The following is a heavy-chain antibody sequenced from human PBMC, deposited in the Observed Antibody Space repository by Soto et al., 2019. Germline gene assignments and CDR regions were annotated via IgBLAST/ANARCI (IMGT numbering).Heavy chain of an antibody. CDR3: AGPGYSSQDY. J-gene: IGHJ4*02. CDR1: GFTFSSFA. Sequence: GGSLRLACAASGFTFSSFALSWVRQAPGKGLEWVSAISGSGDGTDYADSVKGRFTISRDNSKNTLYLQMNSLRAEDTAVYYCAGPGYSSQDYWGQGALVTVSS. V-gene: IGHV3-23*01. CDR2: ISGSGDGT. D-gene: IGHD5-18*01.